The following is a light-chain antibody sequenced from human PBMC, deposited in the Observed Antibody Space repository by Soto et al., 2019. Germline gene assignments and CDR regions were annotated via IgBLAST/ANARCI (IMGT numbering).Light chain of an antibody. Sequence: DIRMTQSPSTLSASVGDRVTITCRASQSISRWLAWYQQKPGKAPKLLIHDASTLESGVPSRFSGSGSGTEFILTISSLQLDDFATYYCQGYSGYRTFRQGSKRDIK. CDR3: QGYSGYRT. V-gene: IGKV1-5*01. CDR2: DAS. CDR1: QSISRW. J-gene: IGKJ1*01.